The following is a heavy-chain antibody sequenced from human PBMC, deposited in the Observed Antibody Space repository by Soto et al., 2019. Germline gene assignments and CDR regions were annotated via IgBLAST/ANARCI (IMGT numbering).Heavy chain of an antibody. Sequence: ASVKVSCKASGYTFTSYAMHWVRQAPGQRLEWMGWINAGNGNTKYSQKFQGRVTITRDTSASTAYMDLSSLRSEDTAVYYCARDSIVVVPAAIPYYYYYGMDVWGQGTTVTVSS. D-gene: IGHD2-2*01. CDR1: GYTFTSYA. CDR2: INAGNGNT. J-gene: IGHJ6*02. V-gene: IGHV1-3*01. CDR3: ARDSIVVVPAAIPYYYYYGMDV.